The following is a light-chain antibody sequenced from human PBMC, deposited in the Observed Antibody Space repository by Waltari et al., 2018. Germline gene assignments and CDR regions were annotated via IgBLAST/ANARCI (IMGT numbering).Light chain of an antibody. CDR3: SSYTTSTTLL. V-gene: IGLV2-14*01. CDR1: STDVGAYNF. Sequence: QSALTQPASVSGSPGQSITIPCTRSSTDVGAYNFVSWYQQHPGKVPKLILYDVGNRPSGISHRFSASKSGNTASLTISGLQEEDEGEYYCSSYTTSTTLLFGTGTRLTVL. CDR2: DVG. J-gene: IGLJ1*01.